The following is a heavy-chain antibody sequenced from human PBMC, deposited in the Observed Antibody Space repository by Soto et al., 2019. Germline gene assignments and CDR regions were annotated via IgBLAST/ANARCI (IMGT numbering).Heavy chain of an antibody. D-gene: IGHD3-9*01. CDR2: INPNSGGT. Sequence: GASVKVSCKASGYTFTGYYMHWVRQAPGQGLEWMGWINPNSGGTNYAQKFQGWVTMTRDTSISTAYMELSRLRSDDTAVYYCATRKYYDILTGYPDDAFDIWGQGTMVTVSS. CDR1: GYTFTGYY. J-gene: IGHJ3*02. CDR3: ATRKYYDILTGYPDDAFDI. V-gene: IGHV1-2*04.